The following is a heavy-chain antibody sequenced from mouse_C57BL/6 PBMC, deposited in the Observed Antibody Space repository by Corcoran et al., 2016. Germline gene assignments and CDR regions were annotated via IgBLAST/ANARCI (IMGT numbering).Heavy chain of an antibody. CDR1: GYTFTDYY. V-gene: IGHV1-75*01. CDR2: IFSGSGST. CDR3: ARVSQYCYAMDY. Sequence: QVQLQQSGPELVKPGASVKISCKASGYTFTDYYINWVKQRPGQGLEWIGWIFSGSGSTCYNEKFKGKATLTVDKSSSTAYMLLNSLTSEDSAVYFCARVSQYCYAMDYWGQGTSVTVSS. D-gene: IGHD6-2*01. J-gene: IGHJ4*01.